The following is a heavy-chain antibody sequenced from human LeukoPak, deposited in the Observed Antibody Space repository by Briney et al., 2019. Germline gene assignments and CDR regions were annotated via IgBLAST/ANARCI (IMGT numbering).Heavy chain of an antibody. CDR2: IKAGNGDT. CDR3: AKDDCGDTCYPGGY. J-gene: IGHJ4*02. Sequence: ASVKVSCTASGYIFTKYVVHWVRQAPGQRPEWMGWIKAGNGDTKYSQNFQDRLTITRDTSASTVYMELSSLTSEDTALYYCAKDDCGDTCYPGGYWGQGTLVTVSS. V-gene: IGHV1-3*01. CDR1: GYIFTKYV. D-gene: IGHD2-21*01.